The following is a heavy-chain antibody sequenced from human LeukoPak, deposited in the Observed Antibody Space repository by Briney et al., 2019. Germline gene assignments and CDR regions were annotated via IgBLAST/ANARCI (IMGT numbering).Heavy chain of an antibody. CDR2: ISAYNGNT. D-gene: IGHD5-18*01. CDR3: ARDNVDTAHLLDY. CDR1: GYTFTGYY. J-gene: IGHJ4*02. V-gene: IGHV1-18*04. Sequence: ASVKVSCKASGYTFTGYYMHWVRQAPGQGLEWMGWISAYNGNTHYAQKLQGRVTMTTDTSTSTAYMELRSLRSDDTAVYYCARDNVDTAHLLDYWGQGTLVTVSS.